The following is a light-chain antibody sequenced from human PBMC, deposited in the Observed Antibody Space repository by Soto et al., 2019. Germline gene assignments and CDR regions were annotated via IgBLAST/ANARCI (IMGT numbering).Light chain of an antibody. CDR1: QSISTY. Sequence: DIQMTQSPSSLSASLGDRVTITCRASQSISTYLNWYQQKPGNAPTLLIYDASTLQSGVPSRFTGSGSGTDFALTISTLQPEDFATYICQQSYTYPRTFGPGTKVEIK. V-gene: IGKV1-39*01. CDR2: DAS. CDR3: QQSYTYPRT. J-gene: IGKJ1*01.